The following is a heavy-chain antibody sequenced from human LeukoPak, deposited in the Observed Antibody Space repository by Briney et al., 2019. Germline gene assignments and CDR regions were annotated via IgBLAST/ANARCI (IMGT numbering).Heavy chain of an antibody. Sequence: GGSLRLSCAASGFTLSSYSMNWVRQAPGKGLEWVSSISSSSSYIYYADSVKGRFTISRDNAKNSLYLQMNSLRAEDTAVYYCAREDSYYYGSGSYPFDYWGQGTLVTVSS. CDR1: GFTLSSYS. CDR2: ISSSSSYI. D-gene: IGHD3-10*01. J-gene: IGHJ4*02. V-gene: IGHV3-21*01. CDR3: AREDSYYYGSGSYPFDY.